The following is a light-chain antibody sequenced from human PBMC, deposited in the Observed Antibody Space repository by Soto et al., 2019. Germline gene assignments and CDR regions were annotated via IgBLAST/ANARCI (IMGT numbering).Light chain of an antibody. J-gene: IGLJ1*01. CDR3: SSYTSSSTLYV. Sequence: QSALTQPASVSGSPGQSITISCTGTSSDVGGYNYVSWYQQHPGKAPKLMIYEVSNRPSGVSNRFSGSMSGNTASLTISGLQAEDEADYYCSSYTSSSTLYVFGTGTKVTVL. CDR1: SSDVGGYNY. CDR2: EVS. V-gene: IGLV2-14*01.